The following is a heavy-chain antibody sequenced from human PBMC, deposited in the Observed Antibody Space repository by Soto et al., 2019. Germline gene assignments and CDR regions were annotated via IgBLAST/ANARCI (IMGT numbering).Heavy chain of an antibody. D-gene: IGHD2-2*01. CDR3: ARGYCSSTSCYWDYYYYYMDV. Sequence: QVQLVQSGAEVKKPGASVKVSCKASGHTFTSYGISWVRQAPGQGLEWMGWISAYNGNTNYAQKLQGRVTMTTDTSTSTAYMELRSLRSDDTAVYYCARGYCSSTSCYWDYYYYYMDVWGKGTTVTVSS. V-gene: IGHV1-18*01. CDR2: ISAYNGNT. CDR1: GHTFTSYG. J-gene: IGHJ6*03.